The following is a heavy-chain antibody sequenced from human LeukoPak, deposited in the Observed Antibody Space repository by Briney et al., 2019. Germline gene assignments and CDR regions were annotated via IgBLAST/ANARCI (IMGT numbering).Heavy chain of an antibody. V-gene: IGHV3-48*03. CDR2: ISSSGSTI. J-gene: IGHJ5*02. Sequence: GGSLRLSCAASGFTFSSYEMNWVRQAPGKGLEWVSYISSSGSTIYYADSVKGRFTISRDNAKNSLFLQMNSLRAEDTVAYYCARGSTVVTQSSWGQGTLVTVSS. D-gene: IGHD4-23*01. CDR1: GFTFSSYE. CDR3: ARGSTVVTQSS.